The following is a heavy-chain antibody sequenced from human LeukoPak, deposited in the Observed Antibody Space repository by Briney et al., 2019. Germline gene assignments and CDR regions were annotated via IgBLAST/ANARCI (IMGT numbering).Heavy chain of an antibody. D-gene: IGHD3-22*01. CDR2: ISSSSSYI. CDR3: AREYYYDSSGYL. V-gene: IGHV3-21*01. CDR1: GFTFSSYS. Sequence: GGSLRLSCAASGFTFSSYSMNWVRQAPGKGLEWVSSISSSSSYIYCADSVKGRFTISRDNAKNSLYLQMNSLRAEDTAVYYCAREYYYDSSGYLWGQGTLVTVSS. J-gene: IGHJ4*02.